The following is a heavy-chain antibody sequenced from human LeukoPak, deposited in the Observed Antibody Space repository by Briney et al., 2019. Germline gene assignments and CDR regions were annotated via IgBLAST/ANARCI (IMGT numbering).Heavy chain of an antibody. V-gene: IGHV4-30-2*01. CDR3: ARGGGQYYYDSSGYYPTSFDY. D-gene: IGHD3-22*01. CDR1: GGSISSGGYS. J-gene: IGHJ4*02. CDR2: IYHSGST. Sequence: SETLSLTCAVSGGSISSGGYSWSWIRQPPGKGLEWIGYIYHSGSTYYNSSLKSRVTISVDRSKNQFSLKLSSVTAADTAVYYCARGGGQYYYDSSGYYPTSFDYWGQGTLVTVSS.